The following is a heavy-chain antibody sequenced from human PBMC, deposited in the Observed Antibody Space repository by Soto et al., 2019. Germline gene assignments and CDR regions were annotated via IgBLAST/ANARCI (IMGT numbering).Heavy chain of an antibody. V-gene: IGHV4-4*02. Sequence: QVQLQESGPGLVKPSGTLSLICTVSGDSIRSDKWWSWVRQPPGKGLEWIGEIYHSGTTKYNPSLKCRVTISVDKSKNQFSLNVISVTDADTAVYYCARGETQQQRDYWGQGTLVTVSS. CDR3: ARGETQQQRDY. CDR1: GDSIRSDKW. CDR2: IYHSGTT. J-gene: IGHJ4*02. D-gene: IGHD6-13*01.